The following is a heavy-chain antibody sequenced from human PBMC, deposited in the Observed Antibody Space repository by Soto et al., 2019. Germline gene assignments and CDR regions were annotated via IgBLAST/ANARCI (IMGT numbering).Heavy chain of an antibody. Sequence: SETLSLTCTVSGGSISSYYWSWIRQPPGKGLEWIGYIYYSGSTNYNPSLKSRVTISVDTSKNQFSLKLSSVTAADTAVYYCARAPVRGSPYFDYWGQGTLVTVSS. V-gene: IGHV4-59*01. CDR2: IYYSGST. CDR1: GGSISSYY. J-gene: IGHJ4*02. D-gene: IGHD2-15*01. CDR3: ARAPVRGSPYFDY.